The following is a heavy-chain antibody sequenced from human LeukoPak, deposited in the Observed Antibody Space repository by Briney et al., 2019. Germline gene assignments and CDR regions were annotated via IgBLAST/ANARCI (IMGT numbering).Heavy chain of an antibody. V-gene: IGHV1-18*04. J-gene: IGHJ4*02. CDR2: ISAYNGNT. CDR1: GYTFTSYG. CDR3: ARDLKGYSSSWSRGVFDY. Sequence: ASVKVSCKASGYTFTSYGICWGRQAPGQGLEWMGWISAYNGNTNYAQKLQGRVTMTTDTSTSTAYMELRSLRSDDTAVYYCARDLKGYSSSWSRGVFDYWGQGTLVTVSS. D-gene: IGHD6-13*01.